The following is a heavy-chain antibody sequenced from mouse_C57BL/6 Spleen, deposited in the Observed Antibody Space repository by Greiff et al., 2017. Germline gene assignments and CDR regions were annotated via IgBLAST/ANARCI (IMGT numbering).Heavy chain of an antibody. V-gene: IGHV1-53*01. Sequence: VQLQQSGTELVKPGASVKLSCKASGYTFTSYWMHWVKQRPGQGLEWIGNINPSNGGTNYNEKFKSKATLTVDKSSSTAYMQLSSLTSEDSAVYYCARERSYDGYYLDYWGQGTTLTVSS. CDR2: INPSNGGT. D-gene: IGHD2-3*01. J-gene: IGHJ2*01. CDR3: ARERSYDGYYLDY. CDR1: GYTFTSYW.